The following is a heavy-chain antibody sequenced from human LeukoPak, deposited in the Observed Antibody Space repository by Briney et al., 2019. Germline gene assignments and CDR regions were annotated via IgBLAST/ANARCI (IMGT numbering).Heavy chain of an antibody. Sequence: GESLKISCKGSGYSFTSYWIGWVRQMPGKGLEWMGIIYPGDSDTRYSPSFRGQVTISADKSISTAYLQWSSLKASDTAMYYCARCLGYCSGGSCCNWFDPWGQGTLVTVSS. CDR1: GYSFTSYW. V-gene: IGHV5-51*01. CDR2: IYPGDSDT. CDR3: ARCLGYCSGGSCCNWFDP. D-gene: IGHD2-15*01. J-gene: IGHJ5*02.